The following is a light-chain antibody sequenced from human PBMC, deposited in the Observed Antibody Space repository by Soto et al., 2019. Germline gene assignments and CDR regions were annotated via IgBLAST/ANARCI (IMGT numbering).Light chain of an antibody. V-gene: IGLV1-40*01. CDR1: SSNVGAGYD. CDR2: GNS. J-gene: IGLJ3*02. Sequence: QSVLTQPPSVSGAPGQRVTISCTGSSSNVGAGYDVYWYQQLPGTAPKLLIYGNSNRPSGVPDRFSGSQSGTSASLAIAGLQAEDEADYYCQSYDGSLSGLVFGGGTKLTVL. CDR3: QSYDGSLSGLV.